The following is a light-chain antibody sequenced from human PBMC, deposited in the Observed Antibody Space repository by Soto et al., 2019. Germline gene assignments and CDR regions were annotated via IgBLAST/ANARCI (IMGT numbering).Light chain of an antibody. CDR2: EVS. J-gene: IGLJ3*02. V-gene: IGLV2-14*01. CDR3: SSFTTSRTLV. CDR1: NSDIGLYNY. Sequence: QSVLTQPASVSGSPGQSIAISCTGTNSDIGLYNYVSWYQHHPGKAPKLITYEVSNRPSGVSNRFSGSKSGNTASLTISGLQPDDEADFYCSSFTTSRTLVFGGGTQLTVL.